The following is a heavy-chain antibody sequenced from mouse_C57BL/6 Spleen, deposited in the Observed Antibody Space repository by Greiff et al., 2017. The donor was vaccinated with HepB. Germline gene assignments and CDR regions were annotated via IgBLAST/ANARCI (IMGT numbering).Heavy chain of an antibody. CDR2: ISDGGSYT. CDR3: ARRGYSNYEDY. D-gene: IGHD2-5*01. Sequence: EVKLMESGGGLVKPGGSLKLSCAASGFTFSSYAMSWVRQTPEKRLEWVATISDGGSYTYYPDNVKGRFTISRDNAKNNLYLQMSHLKSEDTAMYYCARRGYSNYEDYRGQGTTLTVSS. J-gene: IGHJ2*01. CDR1: GFTFSSYA. V-gene: IGHV5-4*03.